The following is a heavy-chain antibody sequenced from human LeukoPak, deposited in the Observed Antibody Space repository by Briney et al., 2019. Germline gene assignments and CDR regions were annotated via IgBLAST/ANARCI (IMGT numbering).Heavy chain of an antibody. CDR1: GFTLSSYA. Sequence: GRSLRLSCAASGFTLSSYAMHWVRQAPGKGLEWVAVISYDGSNKYYADSVKGRFTISRDNSKNTLYLQMNSLRAEDTAVYYCARELLWSSFDYWGQGTLVTVSS. CDR2: ISYDGSNK. CDR3: ARELLWSSFDY. D-gene: IGHD3-10*01. J-gene: IGHJ4*02. V-gene: IGHV3-30*04.